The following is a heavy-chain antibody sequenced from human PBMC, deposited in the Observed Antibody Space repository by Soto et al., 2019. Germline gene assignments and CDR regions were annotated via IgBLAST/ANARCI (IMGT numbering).Heavy chain of an antibody. CDR3: ARRIHAYNRDY. J-gene: IGHJ4*02. Sequence: ASVNVPCKVSGYTLTELAIHWMRQATGKGLEWMGWMSPRSGDTGYAQKFQGRVSMTRDTSINTAYMELSSLTSEDTAVYYCARRIHAYNRDYWGQGTLVTVPS. V-gene: IGHV1-8*01. CDR1: GYTLTELA. CDR2: MSPRSGDT. D-gene: IGHD1-1*01.